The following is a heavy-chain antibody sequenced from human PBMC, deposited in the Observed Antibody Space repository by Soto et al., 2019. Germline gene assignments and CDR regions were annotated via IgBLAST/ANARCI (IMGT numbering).Heavy chain of an antibody. CDR1: GFTFSTYS. J-gene: IGHJ4*02. D-gene: IGHD2-2*01. V-gene: IGHV3-48*01. Sequence: GGSLRLSCAASGFTFSTYSMNWVRQAPGKGLEWVAYINSTSTIKYYAGSVKGRFTISRDNAKNSLYLQMNSLRAEDTAVYYCARMSSSISPGCWGQGTLVTVSS. CDR3: ARMSSSISPGC. CDR2: INSTSTIK.